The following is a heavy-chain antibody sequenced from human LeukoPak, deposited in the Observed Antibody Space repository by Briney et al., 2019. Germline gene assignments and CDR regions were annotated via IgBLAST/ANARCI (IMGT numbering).Heavy chain of an antibody. V-gene: IGHV1-8*01. Sequence: ASVKVSCKASGYTFTSYDINWVRQAPGQGLEWMGWMNPNSGNTGYAQKFQGRVTMTRNTSISTAYMELSSLRSDDTAVYYCARANVGTAGSPFQHWGQGTLVTVSS. CDR1: GYTFTSYD. J-gene: IGHJ1*01. CDR2: MNPNSGNT. D-gene: IGHD2-21*02. CDR3: ARANVGTAGSPFQH.